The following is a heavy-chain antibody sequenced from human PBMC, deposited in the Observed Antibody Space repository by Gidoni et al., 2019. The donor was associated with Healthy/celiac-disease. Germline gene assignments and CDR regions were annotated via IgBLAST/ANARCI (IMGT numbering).Heavy chain of an antibody. Sequence: QVQLVQSGAEVKKPGSSVKVSCKASGGNFRSYAISWVRQAPGQVLEWMGGIIPIFGTANYAQNFQGRFTITADEATSTAYMELSILRSEDTAVYYCVSPLRATCAFDIWGQGTMVTVSS. CDR3: VSPLRATCAFDI. CDR1: GGNFRSYA. D-gene: IGHD5-12*01. V-gene: IGHV1-69*01. J-gene: IGHJ3*02. CDR2: IIPIFGTA.